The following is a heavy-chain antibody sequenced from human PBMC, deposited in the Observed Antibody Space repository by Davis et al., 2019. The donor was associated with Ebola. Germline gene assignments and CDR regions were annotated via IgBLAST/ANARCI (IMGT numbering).Heavy chain of an antibody. Sequence: GGSLRLSCAVSGSTFSTYSMSWVRQAPGKGLDWVSPISSDCDYIYYADLAKGRFTISRDNAKNSLYLQMNSLGAEDTAVYYCARDRPLDFFFGDYYGMDVWGQGTTVTASS. V-gene: IGHV3-21*01. D-gene: IGHD3-16*01. CDR1: GSTFSTYS. CDR3: ARDRPLDFFFGDYYGMDV. CDR2: ISSDCDYI. J-gene: IGHJ6*02.